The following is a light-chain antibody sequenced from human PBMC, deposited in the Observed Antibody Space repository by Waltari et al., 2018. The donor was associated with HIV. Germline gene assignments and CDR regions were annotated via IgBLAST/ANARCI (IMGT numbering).Light chain of an antibody. J-gene: IGLJ3*02. Sequence: QSVLTQPPSVSAAPGQKVTISCSGRTSNIGENYVSWYQQLPGTAPKLLIYGNVKRPSGIPDRFSGSKSGTSATLDITGVQSGDGTDYYCETWENSLSAGVFGGWTKLTVL. CDR3: ETWENSLSAGV. V-gene: IGLV1-51*01. CDR2: GNV. CDR1: TSNIGENY.